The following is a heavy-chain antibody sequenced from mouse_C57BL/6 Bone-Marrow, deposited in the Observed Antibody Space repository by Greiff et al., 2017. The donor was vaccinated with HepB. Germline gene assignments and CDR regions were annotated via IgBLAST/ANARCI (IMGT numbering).Heavy chain of an antibody. CDR1: GFTFSSYA. CDR2: ISSGGDYI. J-gene: IGHJ3*01. D-gene: IGHD4-1*01. V-gene: IGHV5-9-1*02. Sequence: EVKLMESGEGLVKPGGSLKLSCAASGFTFSSYAMSWVRQTPEKRLEWVAYISSGGDYIYYADTVKGRFTISRDNARNTLYLQMSSLKSEDTAMYYCTIEDWDEAYWGQGTLVTVSA. CDR3: TIEDWDEAY.